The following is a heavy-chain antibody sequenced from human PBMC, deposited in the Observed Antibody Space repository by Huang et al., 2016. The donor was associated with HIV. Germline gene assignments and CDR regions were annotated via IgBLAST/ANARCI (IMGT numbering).Heavy chain of an antibody. D-gene: IGHD6-13*01. CDR3: ARDPRIAATEGGWFDP. CDR1: GFTFISYG. J-gene: IGHJ5*02. V-gene: IGHV3-30*02. Sequence: QVQLVESGGGVVQPGGSLRLSCAASGFTFISYGMHWVRQAPAEWREWVAFIRYDGNNKYYGDTVKGRFTLSRDNSKNTLYLQMSSLRPEDTAVYYCARDPRIAATEGGWFDPWGQGTLVTVSS. CDR2: IRYDGNNK.